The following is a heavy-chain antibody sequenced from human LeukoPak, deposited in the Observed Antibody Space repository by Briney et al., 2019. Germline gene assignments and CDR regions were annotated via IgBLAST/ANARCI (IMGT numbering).Heavy chain of an antibody. J-gene: IGHJ4*02. CDR2: ISSSSSYI. CDR1: GFTFSSYS. Sequence: GGSLRLSCAASGFTFSSYSMNWVRQAPGKGLEWVSSISSSSSYIYYADSVKGRFTISRDNAKNSLYLQMNSLRAEDTAVYYCARAFRWGNSNNDYWGQGTLVTVSS. D-gene: IGHD2-8*02. CDR3: ARAFRWGNSNNDY. V-gene: IGHV3-21*01.